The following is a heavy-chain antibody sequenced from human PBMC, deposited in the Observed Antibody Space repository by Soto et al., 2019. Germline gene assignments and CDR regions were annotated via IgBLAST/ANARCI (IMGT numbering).Heavy chain of an antibody. D-gene: IGHD3-22*01. CDR2: IYYSGST. CDR1: GGSISSSSYY. Sequence: SETLSLTSTVSGGSISSSSYYLGWIRQPPGKGLEWIGCIYYSGSTYYNPSLKSRVTISVDTSKNQFSLKLSSVTAADTAVYYCARGRRYYYDSSGYWIYFDYWGQGTLVTVSS. CDR3: ARGRRYYYDSSGYWIYFDY. V-gene: IGHV4-39*07. J-gene: IGHJ4*02.